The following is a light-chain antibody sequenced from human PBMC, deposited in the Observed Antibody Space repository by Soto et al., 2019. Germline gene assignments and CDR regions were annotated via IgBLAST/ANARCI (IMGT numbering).Light chain of an antibody. CDR2: AVS. CDR3: SSYAGSNNYV. J-gene: IGLJ1*01. V-gene: IGLV2-8*01. CDR1: SSDVGGYKY. Sequence: QSVLTQPPSASGTPGQSVTIPCTGTSSDVGGYKYVSWYQQYPGKAPKLMIYAVSKRPSGVPDRFSGSKSGNTASLTVSGLQAEHEADYYCSSYAGSNNYVFGTGTKVTVL.